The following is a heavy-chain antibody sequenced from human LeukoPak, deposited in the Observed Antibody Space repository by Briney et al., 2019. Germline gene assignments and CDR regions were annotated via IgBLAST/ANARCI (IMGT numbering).Heavy chain of an antibody. Sequence: SETLSLTCAVYGGSFSGYYWSWIRQPPGKGLEWIGEINHSGSTSYNPSLKSRVTISVDTSKNQFSLKLSSVTAADTAVYYCARVRLPGGYFDYWGQGTLVTVSS. J-gene: IGHJ4*02. CDR1: GGSFSGYY. D-gene: IGHD2-2*01. CDR2: INHSGST. V-gene: IGHV4-34*01. CDR3: ARVRLPGGYFDY.